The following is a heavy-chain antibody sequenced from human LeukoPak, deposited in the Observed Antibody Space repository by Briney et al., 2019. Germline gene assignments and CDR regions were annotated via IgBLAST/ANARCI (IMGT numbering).Heavy chain of an antibody. CDR1: GGSISSYY. D-gene: IGHD3-16*01. CDR3: SREDYDYVWGTNYFDY. CDR2: IYYCGRN. Sequence: SETLSLTCTVSGGSISSYYWSWIRQPPGKGLEWVGYIYYCGRNNYNHSLKSRVTISVNTSNNQFSLRLSSVTAADTAVNYWSREDYDYVWGTNYFDYWGQGTLVTASS. J-gene: IGHJ4*02. V-gene: IGHV4-59*01.